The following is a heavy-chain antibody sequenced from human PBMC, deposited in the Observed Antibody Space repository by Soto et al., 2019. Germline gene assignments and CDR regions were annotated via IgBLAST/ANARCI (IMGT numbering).Heavy chain of an antibody. J-gene: IGHJ4*02. V-gene: IGHV3-23*01. D-gene: IGHD1-1*01. Sequence: GGSLRLSCAASGFTFSSYAIHWVRQAPGKGLEWVSTISRTADTTYYADPVKGRFTISRDNSKNTVFLQMDSLRAEDTAVYYCAKDHWNKWTDLDYWGQGTLVTVSS. CDR2: ISRTADTT. CDR3: AKDHWNKWTDLDY. CDR1: GFTFSSYA.